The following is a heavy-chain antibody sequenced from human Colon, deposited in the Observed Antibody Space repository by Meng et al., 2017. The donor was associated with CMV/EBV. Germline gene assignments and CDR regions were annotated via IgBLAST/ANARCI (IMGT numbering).Heavy chain of an antibody. V-gene: IGHV3-23*01. CDR1: GFTFSSYA. CDR3: AKDSSGWYYFDC. Sequence: GGSLRLSCAASGFTFSSYAMSWVRQSPGKGLEWVSAISGRGSVTYHADSVKGRFTISRDNSKNTLYLQVNSLGAEDAAVYFCAKDSSGWYYFDCWGQGTLVTVSS. J-gene: IGHJ4*02. CDR2: ISGRGSVT. D-gene: IGHD6-19*01.